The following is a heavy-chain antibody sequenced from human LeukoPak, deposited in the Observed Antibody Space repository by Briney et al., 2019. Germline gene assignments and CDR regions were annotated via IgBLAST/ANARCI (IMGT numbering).Heavy chain of an antibody. Sequence: GGALRLSCAASGFTFDDFGMSWVRQGPGKGLEWVSGINWNGGSTGYADSVKGRFTIPRDNAKKSLYLQMNSLRAEDTALYYCARAPMTTVTTIDYWGQGTLVTVTS. V-gene: IGHV3-20*04. CDR1: GFTFDDFG. CDR3: ARAPMTTVTTIDY. CDR2: INWNGGST. J-gene: IGHJ4*02. D-gene: IGHD4-17*01.